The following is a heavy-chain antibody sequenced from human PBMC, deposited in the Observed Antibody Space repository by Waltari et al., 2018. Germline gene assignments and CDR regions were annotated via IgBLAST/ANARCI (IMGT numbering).Heavy chain of an antibody. CDR3: ARVRRSARSTIFSPPPNYYFDY. J-gene: IGHJ4*02. CDR1: GGTFSSYA. Sequence: QVQLVQSGAEVKKPGSSVKVSCKASGGTFSSYAISWVRQAPGQGLEWMGGIIPIFGTANYAQKFQGRVTITADKSTSTAYMELSSLRSEDTAVYYCARVRRSARSTIFSPPPNYYFDYWGQGTLVTVSS. D-gene: IGHD3-9*01. CDR2: IIPIFGTA. V-gene: IGHV1-69*14.